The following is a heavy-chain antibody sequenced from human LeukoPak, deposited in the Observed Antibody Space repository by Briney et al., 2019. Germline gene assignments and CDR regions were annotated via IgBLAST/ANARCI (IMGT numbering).Heavy chain of an antibody. CDR3: ARAPIRGYSGYDYLHPNYYYFMDV. CDR2: SSSGSTI. J-gene: IGHJ6*03. V-gene: IGHV3-69-1*01. Sequence: PVQPLDSPSVSSSGSTIYYADSVKGRFTISRDNAKNSVYLQMNRLRAEDTAVYYCARAPIRGYSGYDYLHPNYYYFMDVWGKGTTVTVSS. D-gene: IGHD5-12*01.